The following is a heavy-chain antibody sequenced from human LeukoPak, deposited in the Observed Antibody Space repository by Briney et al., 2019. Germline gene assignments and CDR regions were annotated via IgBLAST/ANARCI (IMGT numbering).Heavy chain of an antibody. V-gene: IGHV3-48*04. CDR1: GFTFSRYS. Sequence: PGGSLRLSCAASGFTFSRYSMTWVRQPRGKGLEWVSFISTSSSTTNYADSVKGRFTISRDNAKNSLYLQMNSLRAEDTAIYCCARDNWNDCWGQGTLVTVSS. J-gene: IGHJ5*01. CDR3: ARDNWNDC. CDR2: ISTSSSTT.